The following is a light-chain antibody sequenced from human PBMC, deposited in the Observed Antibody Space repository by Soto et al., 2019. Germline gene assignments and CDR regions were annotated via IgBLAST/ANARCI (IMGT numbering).Light chain of an antibody. CDR3: QQYNNWPPIT. J-gene: IGKJ4*01. V-gene: IGKV3-15*01. CDR1: QSVSSN. Sequence: ETVRTLSPDTLSVSPGERATLSCRASQSVSSNLAWYQQKPGQAPRLLIYGASTRATGIPARFSGSGSGTEFTLTISSLQSEDFAVYDCQQYNNWPPITFGGGTKVDIK. CDR2: GAS.